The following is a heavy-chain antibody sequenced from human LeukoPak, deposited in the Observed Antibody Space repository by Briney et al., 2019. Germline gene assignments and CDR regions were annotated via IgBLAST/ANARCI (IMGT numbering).Heavy chain of an antibody. CDR2: IGIDSGNT. CDR3: ARDHNYAFDN. J-gene: IGHJ4*02. Sequence: GFLRLSCTASGFPFIEYSMNWVRQVPGKGLEWIAYIGIDSGNTKYADSVRGRFTISADKTKNSLYLQMNSLRVDDTAVYYCARDHNYAFDNWGQGTLVSVAS. CDR1: GFPFIEYS. D-gene: IGHD1-1*01. V-gene: IGHV3-48*01.